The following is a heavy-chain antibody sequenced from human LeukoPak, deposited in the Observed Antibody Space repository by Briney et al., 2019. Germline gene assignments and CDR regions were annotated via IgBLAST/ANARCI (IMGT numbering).Heavy chain of an antibody. CDR1: GFTFSSYG. CDR3: AKDRGSSWYYFDY. Sequence: GGSLRLSCAASGFTFSSYGMHWVRQAPGKGLEWVAVISYDGSNKYYADSVKGRFTISRDNSKNTLYLQMNSLRAEDTAVYYCAKDRGSSWYYFDYWGQGTLVTVSS. J-gene: IGHJ4*02. CDR2: ISYDGSNK. V-gene: IGHV3-30*18. D-gene: IGHD6-13*01.